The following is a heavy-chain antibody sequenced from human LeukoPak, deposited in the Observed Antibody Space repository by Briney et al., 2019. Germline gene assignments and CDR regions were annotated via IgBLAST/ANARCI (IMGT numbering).Heavy chain of an antibody. J-gene: IGHJ4*02. Sequence: ASVKVSCKASGYTFTSYDINWVRQATGQGLEWMGWMNPNSGNTGYAQKFQGRVTMTRNTSISTAYMELSSLRSEDTAVYYCARGRKGTDLAVAGYWGQGTLVTVSS. CDR3: ARGRKGTDLAVAGY. CDR2: MNPNSGNT. D-gene: IGHD6-19*01. V-gene: IGHV1-8*01. CDR1: GYTFTSYD.